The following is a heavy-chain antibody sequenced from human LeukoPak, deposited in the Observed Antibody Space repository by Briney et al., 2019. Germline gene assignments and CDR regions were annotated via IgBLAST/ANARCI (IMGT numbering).Heavy chain of an antibody. CDR2: LYSGGDI. J-gene: IGHJ4*02. D-gene: IGHD3-10*01. V-gene: IGHV3-66*01. CDR3: ARDQVVRGVIVSHDY. Sequence: GGSLRLSCAASGFTVSNNYMNWVRQAPGKGLEWFSILYSGGDINYADSVKGRLTISRDNSKNTLYLQMNSLRAEDTAVYYCARDQVVRGVIVSHDYWGQGTLVTVSS. CDR1: GFTVSNNY.